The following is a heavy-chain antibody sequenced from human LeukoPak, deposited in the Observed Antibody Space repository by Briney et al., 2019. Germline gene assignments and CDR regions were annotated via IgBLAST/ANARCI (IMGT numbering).Heavy chain of an antibody. CDR2: INHSGST. CDR1: GGSFSGYY. Sequence: SETLSLTCAVYGGSFSGYYWSWIRQPPGKGLEWIGEINHSGSTNYNPSLKSRVTISVDTSKNQFSLKLSSVTAADTVVYYCARGFHYYDSSGYLGWDYYYYMDVWGKGTTVTVSS. D-gene: IGHD3-22*01. V-gene: IGHV4-34*01. CDR3: ARGFHYYDSSGYLGWDYYYYMDV. J-gene: IGHJ6*03.